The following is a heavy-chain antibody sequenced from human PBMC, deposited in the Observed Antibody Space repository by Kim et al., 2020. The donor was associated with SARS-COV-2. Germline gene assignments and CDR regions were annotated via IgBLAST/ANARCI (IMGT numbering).Heavy chain of an antibody. CDR2: ISYDGSNK. CDR3: AREFQPNRIAARPPPYYYYYGMDV. J-gene: IGHJ6*02. D-gene: IGHD6-6*01. V-gene: IGHV3-30-3*01. CDR1: GFTFSSYA. Sequence: GGSLRLSCAASGFTFSSYAMHWVRQAPGKGLEWVAVISYDGSNKYYADSVKGRFTISRDNSKNTLYLQMNSLRAEDTAVYYCAREFQPNRIAARPPPYYYYYGMDVWGQGTTVTVSS.